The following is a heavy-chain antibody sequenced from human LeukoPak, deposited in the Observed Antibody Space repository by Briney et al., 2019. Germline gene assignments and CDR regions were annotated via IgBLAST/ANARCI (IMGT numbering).Heavy chain of an antibody. CDR2: INPNSGGT. J-gene: IGHJ6*02. Sequence: ASVKVSCKASGYTFTGYYMHWVRQAPGQGLEWMGWINPNSGGTNYAQKFQGRVTMTRDTSISTAYKELSRLRSDDTAVYYCARDQAGTTYYYYYGMDVWGQGTTVTVSS. CDR3: ARDQAGTTYYYYYGMDV. V-gene: IGHV1-2*02. CDR1: GYTFTGYY. D-gene: IGHD1-7*01.